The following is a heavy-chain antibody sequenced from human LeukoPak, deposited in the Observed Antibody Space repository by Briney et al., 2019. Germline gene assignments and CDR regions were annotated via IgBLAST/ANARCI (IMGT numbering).Heavy chain of an antibody. CDR3: ARDVNAPRPAYFDY. V-gene: IGHV4-39*07. CDR1: GXXIXXSXXX. CDR2: IYYSGST. Sequence: SXXXTXXGXXIXXSXXXWXXIRQPPGKGREWIGSIYYSGSTYYNPSLKSRVTISVDTSKNQFSLKLSSVTAADTAVYYCARDVNAPRPAYFDYWGQGTLVTVSS. D-gene: IGHD2-8*01. J-gene: IGHJ4*02.